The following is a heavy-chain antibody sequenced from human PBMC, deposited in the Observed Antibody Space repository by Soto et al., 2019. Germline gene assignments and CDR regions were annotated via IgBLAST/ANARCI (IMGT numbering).Heavy chain of an antibody. CDR1: GCTYARNA. CDR2: INAGNGNT. CDR3: ADHRDLHAFPTRRSSDL. J-gene: IGHJ2*01. V-gene: IGHV1-3*01. Sequence: GASGKATWKASGCTYARNAMHSGLQSPGQRLEWMGWINAGNGNTKYSQKFQGRVTITRDTSASTAYMELSSLRSEDTAVYYCADHRDLHAFPTRRSSDL. D-gene: IGHD1-1*01.